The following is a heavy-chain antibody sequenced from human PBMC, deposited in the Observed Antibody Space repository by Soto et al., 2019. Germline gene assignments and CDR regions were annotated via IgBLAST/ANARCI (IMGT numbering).Heavy chain of an antibody. CDR2: ISYDGSNK. J-gene: IGHJ6*02. CDR1: GFTFSSYG. CDR3: AKDLGYCSSTSCYGEDYGMDV. Sequence: GGSLRLSCAASGFTFSSYGMHWVRQAPGKGLEWVAVISYDGSNKYYADSVKGRFTISRDNSKNTLYLQMNSLRAEDTAVYYCAKDLGYCSSTSCYGEDYGMDVWGQGTTVTVSS. V-gene: IGHV3-30*18. D-gene: IGHD2-2*01.